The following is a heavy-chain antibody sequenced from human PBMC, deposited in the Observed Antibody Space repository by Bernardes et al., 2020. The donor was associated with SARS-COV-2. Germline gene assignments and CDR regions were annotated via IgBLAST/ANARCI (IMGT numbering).Heavy chain of an antibody. D-gene: IGHD2-2*01. CDR3: ARVRGSSASNGMDV. CDR1: GYTVTNYW. J-gene: IGHJ6*02. CDR2: IYPGDSDT. V-gene: IGHV5-51*01. Sequence: GESLKISCKGSGYTVTNYWIAWVRPMPGKGLEWMGIIYPGDSDTRISPSFQGQVTLSVDQSITTAYLQWSSLRASDNAIYYCARVRGSSASNGMDVWGQGTTVTVS.